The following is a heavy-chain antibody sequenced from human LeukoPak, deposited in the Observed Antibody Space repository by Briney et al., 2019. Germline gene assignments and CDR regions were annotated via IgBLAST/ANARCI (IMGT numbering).Heavy chain of an antibody. CDR3: ARGERTSCYTG. D-gene: IGHD2-2*02. CDR1: GGSFSGYY. CDR2: INHSGST. Sequence: SETLSLTCAVYGGSFSGYYWSWIRQPPGKGLEWIGEINHSGSTNYNPSLKSRVTISVDTSKNQFSLKLSSVTAADTAVYYCARGERTSCYTGWGQGTLVTVSS. J-gene: IGHJ4*02. V-gene: IGHV4-34*01.